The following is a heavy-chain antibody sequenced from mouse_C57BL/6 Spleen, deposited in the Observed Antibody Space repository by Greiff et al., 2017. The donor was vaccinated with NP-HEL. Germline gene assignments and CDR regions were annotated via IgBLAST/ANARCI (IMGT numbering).Heavy chain of an antibody. J-gene: IGHJ1*03. CDR3: AMMDYEEGYWYFDV. CDR1: GYTFTSYW. CDR2: IHPSDSDT. D-gene: IGHD2-4*01. V-gene: IGHV1-74*01. Sequence: QVQLQQPGAELVKPGASVKVSCKASGYTFTSYWMHWVKQRPGQGLEWIGRIHPSDSDTNYNQKFKGKATLTVDKSSSTAYMQLSSLTSEDSAVYYCAMMDYEEGYWYFDVGGTGTTVTVSS.